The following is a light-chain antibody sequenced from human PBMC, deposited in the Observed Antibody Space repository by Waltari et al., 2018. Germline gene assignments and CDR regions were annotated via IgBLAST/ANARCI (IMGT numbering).Light chain of an antibody. CDR2: GAS. CDR1: QSVSSSY. Sequence: LSPGERATLSCRASQSVSSSYLAWYQQKPGQAPRLLIYGASSRATGIPDRFSGSGSGTDFTLTISRLEPEDFAVYYCQQYGSSSITFGQGTRLEIK. J-gene: IGKJ5*01. CDR3: QQYGSSSIT. V-gene: IGKV3-20*01.